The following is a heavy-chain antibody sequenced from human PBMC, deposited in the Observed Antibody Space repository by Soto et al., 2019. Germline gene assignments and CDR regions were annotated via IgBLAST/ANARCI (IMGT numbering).Heavy chain of an antibody. CDR2: INTDGTTS. V-gene: IGHV3-74*01. CDR1: GFTFSKYW. CDR3: AVSWGSGAVDF. J-gene: IGHJ3*01. Sequence: GGSLRLSCAASGFTFSKYWIDWVRQAPGKGLLWVSHINTDGTTSNYADSVKDRFTISRDNAKNTLYLQINNLRAEDTAVYHCAVSWGSGAVDFWGQVTMVTV. D-gene: IGHD7-27*01.